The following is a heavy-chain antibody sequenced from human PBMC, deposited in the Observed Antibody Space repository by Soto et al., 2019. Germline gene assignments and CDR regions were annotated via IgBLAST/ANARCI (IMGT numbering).Heavy chain of an antibody. CDR2: ISYDGSNK. D-gene: IGHD2-21*02. CDR3: AKDLVVVTAKDV. CDR1: GFTFSSYG. J-gene: IGHJ6*02. V-gene: IGHV3-30*18. Sequence: GGSLRLSCAASGFTFSSYGMHWVRQAPGKGLEWVAVISYDGSNKYYADSVKGRFTISRDNSKNTLYLQMNSLRAEDTAVYYCAKDLVVVTAKDVWGQGTTVTVSS.